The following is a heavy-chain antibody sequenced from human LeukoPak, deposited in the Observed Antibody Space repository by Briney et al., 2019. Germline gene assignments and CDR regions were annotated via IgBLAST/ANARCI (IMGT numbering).Heavy chain of an antibody. D-gene: IGHD3-16*02. CDR3: ARANYDYVWGSYRSPYYYYYYMDV. Sequence: ASVKVSCKASGYTLTTYGVSWVRQAPGQGLEWMGWISAYNGNTNYALKLQGRVTMTTDTSTSTAYMELRSLRSEDTAVYYCARANYDYVWGSYRSPYYYYYYMDVWGKGTTVTISS. J-gene: IGHJ6*03. CDR2: ISAYNGNT. V-gene: IGHV1-18*01. CDR1: GYTLTTYG.